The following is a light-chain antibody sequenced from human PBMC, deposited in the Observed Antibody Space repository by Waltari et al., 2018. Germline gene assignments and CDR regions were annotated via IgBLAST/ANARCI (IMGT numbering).Light chain of an antibody. Sequence: DIQLTKSPSFLSASVGDRVTITCRASQGISSYLAWYQQKPGKAPKLLIYAASTWQSGVPSRFSGSGSGTEFTLTISSLQPEDFATYYCQQLNSYPITFGQGTRLEIK. V-gene: IGKV1-9*01. CDR1: QGISSY. J-gene: IGKJ5*01. CDR2: AAS. CDR3: QQLNSYPIT.